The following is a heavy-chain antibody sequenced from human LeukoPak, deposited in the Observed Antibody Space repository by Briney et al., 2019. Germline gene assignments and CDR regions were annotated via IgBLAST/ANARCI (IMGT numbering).Heavy chain of an antibody. CDR1: GFTFSSYG. J-gene: IGHJ4*02. CDR3: ARALYSSSWYSDY. V-gene: IGHV3-23*01. D-gene: IGHD6-13*01. Sequence: QPGGSLRLSCAASGFTFSSYGMSWVRQAPGKGLEWVSAISGSGGSTYYADSVKGRFTISRDNSKNTLYLQMNSLRAEDTAVYYCARALYSSSWYSDYWGQGTLVTVSS. CDR2: ISGSGGST.